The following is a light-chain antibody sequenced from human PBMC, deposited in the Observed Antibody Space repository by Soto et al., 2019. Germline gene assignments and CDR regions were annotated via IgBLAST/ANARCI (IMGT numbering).Light chain of an antibody. V-gene: IGKV3-20*01. CDR1: QSVATD. Sequence: IVLTQSPAALSLYQGERATLSCRASQSVATDLAWYQQKPGQAPRLLIYGASSRATGIPDRFSGSGSGTDFTLTISRLEPEDFAVYYCQQYGSSPWTFGQGTKVDI. CDR2: GAS. CDR3: QQYGSSPWT. J-gene: IGKJ1*01.